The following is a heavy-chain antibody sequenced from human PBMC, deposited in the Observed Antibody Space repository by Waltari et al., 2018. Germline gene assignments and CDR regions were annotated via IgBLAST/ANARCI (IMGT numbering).Heavy chain of an antibody. Sequence: QVQLQQWGAGLLKPSETLSLTCAVYGGSFSGYYWSWIRQPPGKGLEGIGEINHSGSTNYNPSLKSRVTISVDTSKNQFSLKLSSVTAADTAVYYWARGGVSDYWGQGTLVTVSS. CDR3: ARGGVSDY. D-gene: IGHD3-10*01. J-gene: IGHJ4*02. CDR1: GGSFSGYY. V-gene: IGHV4-34*01. CDR2: INHSGST.